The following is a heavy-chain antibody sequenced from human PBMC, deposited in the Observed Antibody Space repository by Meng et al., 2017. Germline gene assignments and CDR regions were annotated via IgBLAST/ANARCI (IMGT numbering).Heavy chain of an antibody. CDR2: ISYSGAT. CDR3: PRVVGDCASCYKGWFDP. CDR1: GASISSAVF. Sequence: QVQLQESGPRLVRPSQTLSLTCTVSGASISSAVFWIWIRQPPGKDLEWIGYISYSGATHYNPSLKSRLTISVDTAKNQFSLSLSSVTAADTAVYYCPRVVGDCASCYKGWFDPWGQGTLVTVSS. D-gene: IGHD2-2*02. J-gene: IGHJ5*02. V-gene: IGHV4-30-4*01.